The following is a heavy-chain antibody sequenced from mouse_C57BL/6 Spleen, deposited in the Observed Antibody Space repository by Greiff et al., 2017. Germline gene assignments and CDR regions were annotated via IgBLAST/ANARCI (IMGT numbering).Heavy chain of an antibody. Sequence: VQLQQSGPELVKPGASVKISCKASGYSFTGYFMNWVKQSHGKGLEWIGRINPYNGDTFYNQKFKGTATLTVDKSSSTDHMELLSLTSEDFAGYYRARETTVVAYYAMDYWGQGTSVTVSS. D-gene: IGHD1-1*01. V-gene: IGHV1-37*01. CDR1: GYSFTGYF. J-gene: IGHJ4*01. CDR2: INPYNGDT. CDR3: ARETTVVAYYAMDY.